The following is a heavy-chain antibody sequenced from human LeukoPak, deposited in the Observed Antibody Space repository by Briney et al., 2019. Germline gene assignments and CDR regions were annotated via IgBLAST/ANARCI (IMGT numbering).Heavy chain of an antibody. CDR2: ISGSSDTT. D-gene: IGHD5-18*01. V-gene: IGHV3-23*01. CDR3: ANREGGYTYDPFDY. Sequence: PGGSLRLSCAASGFTFSTYATSWVRQAPGRGLEWVSAISGSSDTTYYADSVKGRFTISRDNSKNTLYLQMNSLRAEDTAVYYCANREGGYTYDPFDYWGQGTLVTVSS. J-gene: IGHJ4*02. CDR1: GFTFSTYA.